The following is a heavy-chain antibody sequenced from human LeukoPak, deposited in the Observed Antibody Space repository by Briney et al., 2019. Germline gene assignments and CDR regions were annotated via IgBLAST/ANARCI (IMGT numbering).Heavy chain of an antibody. CDR3: ARERATVYYYYYGMDV. CDR1: GFTFSNYA. J-gene: IGHJ6*02. CDR2: ISSSSSTI. V-gene: IGHV3-48*01. D-gene: IGHD1-1*01. Sequence: GGSLRLSCAASGFTFSNYAMSWVRQAPGKGLEWVSYISSSSSTIYYADSVKGRFTISRDNAKNSLYLQMNSLRAEDTAVYYCARERATVYYYYYGMDVWGQGTTVTVSS.